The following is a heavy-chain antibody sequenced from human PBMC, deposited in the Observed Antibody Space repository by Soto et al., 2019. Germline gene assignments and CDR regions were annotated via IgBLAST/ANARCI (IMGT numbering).Heavy chain of an antibody. CDR1: GFTFSSYA. V-gene: IGHV3-30-3*01. J-gene: IGHJ6*02. CDR3: ARKGGGTGTDSYYYGMDV. CDR2: ISYDGSNK. D-gene: IGHD1-1*01. Sequence: GGSLRLSCAASGFTFSSYAMHGVRQAPGKGLEWVAVISYDGSNKYYADSVKGRFTISRDNSKNTLYLQMNSLRAGDTAVYYCARKGGGTGTDSYYYGMDVWGQGTTVTVSS.